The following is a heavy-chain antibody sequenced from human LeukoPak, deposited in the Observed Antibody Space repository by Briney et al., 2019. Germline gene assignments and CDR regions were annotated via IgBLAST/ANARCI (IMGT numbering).Heavy chain of an antibody. Sequence: SETLSLTCTVSGGSISSYYWSWIRQPPGKGLEWIGYIYYSGSTNYNPSHESRVTISVDTSKNQFSLKLSSVTAADTAVYYCASGEADVLDYWGQGTLVTVSS. J-gene: IGHJ4*02. CDR1: GGSISSYY. CDR3: ASGEADVLDY. V-gene: IGHV4-59*01. D-gene: IGHD3-10*01. CDR2: IYYSGST.